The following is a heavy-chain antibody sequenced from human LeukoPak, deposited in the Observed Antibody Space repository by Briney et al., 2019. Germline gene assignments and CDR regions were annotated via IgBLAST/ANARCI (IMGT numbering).Heavy chain of an antibody. D-gene: IGHD1-14*01. Sequence: ASVKVSCKASGYTFSSSDINWVRQAAGQGLEWMGWMNPNSGSTGYAPKFQGRVTMTRDTSISTAYMELSSLTSEDTAVYFCASYVGSSGRGVDPWGQGTLITVSS. J-gene: IGHJ5*02. CDR3: ASYVGSSGRGVDP. CDR1: GYTFSSSD. CDR2: MNPNSGST. V-gene: IGHV1-8*02.